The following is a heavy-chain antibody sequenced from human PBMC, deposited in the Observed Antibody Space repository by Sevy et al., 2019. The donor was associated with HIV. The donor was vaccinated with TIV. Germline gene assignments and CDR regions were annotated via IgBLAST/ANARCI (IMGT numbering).Heavy chain of an antibody. D-gene: IGHD3-22*01. Sequence: SETLSLTCAVSGGSISSGGYSWSWIRQPPGKGLEWIGYIYHSGSTYYNPSLKSRVTISVDRSKNQFSLKLSSVTAADTAVYYCARGGRSGYYLNWFDPWGQGTLVTVSS. V-gene: IGHV4-30-2*01. CDR2: IYHSGST. J-gene: IGHJ5*02. CDR1: GGSISSGGYS. CDR3: ARGGRSGYYLNWFDP.